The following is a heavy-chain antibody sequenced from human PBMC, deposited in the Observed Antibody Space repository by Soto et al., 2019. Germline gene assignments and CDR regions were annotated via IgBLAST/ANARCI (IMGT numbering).Heavy chain of an antibody. CDR2: IYDSESA. CDR3: ARASSSSSAADY. CDR1: GESISSGGYY. Sequence: QVQLQESGPGLVKPSQTLSLTCNVSGESISSGGYYWSWIRPHPGKGLEWIGYIYDSESAYYNPSLKSRVTISMDTSKNHFAMRLSSVTGADTAVYYCARASSSSSAADYWGQGTLVTVSS. J-gene: IGHJ4*02. D-gene: IGHD6-6*01. V-gene: IGHV4-31*03.